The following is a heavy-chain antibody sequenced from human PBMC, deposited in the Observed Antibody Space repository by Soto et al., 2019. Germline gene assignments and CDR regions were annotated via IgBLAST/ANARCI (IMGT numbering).Heavy chain of an antibody. CDR2: LSYDGNNN. CDR1: GFTFRTYA. J-gene: IGHJ4*02. D-gene: IGHD1-26*01. CDR3: ATREGAVDY. Sequence: QVQLVESGGGVVQPGRSLRLSCAASGFTFRTYAMHWVRQAPGKGLEWVAFLSYDGNNNYYADSVKGRVTVSRDNSKNTLYLQMNSLRREDTAVYYCATREGAVDYWGQGTLVTVSS. V-gene: IGHV3-30-3*01.